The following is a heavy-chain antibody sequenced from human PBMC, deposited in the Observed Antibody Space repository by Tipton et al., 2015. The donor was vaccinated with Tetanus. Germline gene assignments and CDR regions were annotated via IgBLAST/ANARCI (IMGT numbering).Heavy chain of an antibody. CDR3: VRDAPNWGKYDY. J-gene: IGHJ4*02. V-gene: IGHV3-66*01. CDR1: GFTFDDYA. Sequence: GSLRLSCAASGFTFDDYAMHWVRQAPGKGLEWVSVISGGGDTSYADSVKGRFIISTDNFKNTLYLQMDSLRAEDTAVYYCVRDAPNWGKYDYWGQGALVTVSS. D-gene: IGHD7-27*01. CDR2: ISGGGDT.